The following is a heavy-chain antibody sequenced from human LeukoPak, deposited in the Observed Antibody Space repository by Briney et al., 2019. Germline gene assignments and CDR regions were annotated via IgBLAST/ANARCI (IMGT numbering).Heavy chain of an antibody. CDR2: IYSGGST. Sequence: GGSLRLSCAASGFTVSSNYTSWVRQAPGKGLEWVSVIYSGGSTYYADSVKGRFTISRDNSKNTLYLQMNSLRAEDTAVYYCASQYYGGNSDIDEYFQHWGQGTLVTASS. J-gene: IGHJ1*01. CDR1: GFTVSSNY. V-gene: IGHV3-66*04. D-gene: IGHD4-23*01. CDR3: ASQYYGGNSDIDEYFQH.